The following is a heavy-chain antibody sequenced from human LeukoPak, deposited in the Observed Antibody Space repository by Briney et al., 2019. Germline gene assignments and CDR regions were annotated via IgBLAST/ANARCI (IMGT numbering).Heavy chain of an antibody. Sequence: GGSLRLSCTASGFTFGDFTLGWVRQAPGKGLEWLGFIRGKVYGGTTEYAASVKGRFTVSRDDSKSIAYLQMNSLKTEDTAVYYCTRAVPHTDYWGQGTVVTVSS. CDR1: GFTFGDFT. CDR2: IRGKVYGGTT. V-gene: IGHV3-49*04. D-gene: IGHD6-19*01. CDR3: TRAVPHTDY. J-gene: IGHJ4*02.